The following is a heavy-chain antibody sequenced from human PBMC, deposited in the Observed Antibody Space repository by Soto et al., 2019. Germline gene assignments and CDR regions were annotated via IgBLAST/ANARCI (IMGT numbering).Heavy chain of an antibody. Sequence: SETLSLTCTVSGGSISNYYWSWVRQPPGKGLEWIGYIYDSGSTNYNPSLKSRVTISVDTSKNQFSLRLTSVTAADTAVYYCARADYYYDSSGYYSPFDYWGQGTLVTVSS. J-gene: IGHJ4*02. D-gene: IGHD3-22*01. V-gene: IGHV4-59*01. CDR2: IYDSGST. CDR3: ARADYYYDSSGYYSPFDY. CDR1: GGSISNYY.